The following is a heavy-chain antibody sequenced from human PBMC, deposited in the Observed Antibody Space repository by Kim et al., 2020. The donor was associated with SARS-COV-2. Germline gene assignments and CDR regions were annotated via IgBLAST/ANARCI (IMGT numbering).Heavy chain of an antibody. V-gene: IGHV1-2*06. Sequence: ASVKVSCKASGYTFTGYYMHWVRQAPGQGLEWMGRINPNSGGTNYAQKFQGRVTMTRDTSISTAYMELSRLRSDDTAVYYCAREMTTVTTLAEENWFDPWGQGTLVTVSS. CDR1: GYTFTGYY. CDR2: INPNSGGT. J-gene: IGHJ5*02. CDR3: AREMTTVTTLAEENWFDP. D-gene: IGHD4-17*01.